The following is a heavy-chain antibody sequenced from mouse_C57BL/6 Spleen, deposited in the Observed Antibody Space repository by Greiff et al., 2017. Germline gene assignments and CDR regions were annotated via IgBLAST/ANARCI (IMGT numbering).Heavy chain of an antibody. J-gene: IGHJ3*01. CDR2: IYPGNSDT. CDR3: TTNYGSSQSFAY. Sequence: VQLQQSGTVLARPGASVKMSCKTSGYTFTSYWMHWVKQRPGQGLEWIGAIYPGNSDTSYNQQFKGKAKLTAVTSASTASMELSSLTNEDSAVYYCTTNYGSSQSFAYWGQGTLVTVSA. D-gene: IGHD1-1*01. V-gene: IGHV1-5*01. CDR1: GYTFTSYW.